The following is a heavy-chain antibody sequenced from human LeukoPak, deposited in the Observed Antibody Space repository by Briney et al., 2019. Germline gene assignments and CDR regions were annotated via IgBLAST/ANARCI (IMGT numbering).Heavy chain of an antibody. CDR3: ARESDTYYYGSGSFRLDY. V-gene: IGHV4-61*01. Sequence: PAETLSLTCTVSGFSVSSGSDYWGWLRQPPGKGLEWIVYFYDSGSTNYNPSLKSRVTISVDTSKNQFSLKLSSVTAADTAVYYCARESDTYYYGSGSFRLDYWGQGTLVTVSS. CDR2: FYDSGST. CDR1: GFSVSSGSDY. J-gene: IGHJ4*02. D-gene: IGHD3-10*01.